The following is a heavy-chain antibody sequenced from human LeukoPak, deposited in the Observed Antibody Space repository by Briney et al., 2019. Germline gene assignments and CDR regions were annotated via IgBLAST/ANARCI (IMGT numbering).Heavy chain of an antibody. CDR3: ARWKDIVVVPAAIPFDY. Sequence: ASVKVSCKASAYPFASYGINWVRQAPGQGLEWMGWISAYNGNTNYTQKLQGRVTMTTDTSTSTAYMELRSLRSDDTAVYYCARWKDIVVVPAAIPFDYWGQGTLVTVSS. CDR2: ISAYNGNT. D-gene: IGHD2-2*01. V-gene: IGHV1-18*01. CDR1: AYPFASYG. J-gene: IGHJ4*02.